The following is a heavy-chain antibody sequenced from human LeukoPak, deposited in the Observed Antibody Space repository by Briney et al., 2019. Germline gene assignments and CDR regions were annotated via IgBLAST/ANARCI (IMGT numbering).Heavy chain of an antibody. CDR3: ARVGFLEWLFDP. D-gene: IGHD3-3*02. CDR2: IYHSGST. V-gene: IGHV4-4*02. CDR1: GGSISSSNW. Sequence: SETLSLTCAVSGGSISSSNWWNWVRQPPGKGLEWIGEIYHSGSTNYNPSLKSRVTISVDKSKNQFSLKLSSVTAADTAVYYCARVGFLEWLFDPWGQGTLVTVSS. J-gene: IGHJ5*02.